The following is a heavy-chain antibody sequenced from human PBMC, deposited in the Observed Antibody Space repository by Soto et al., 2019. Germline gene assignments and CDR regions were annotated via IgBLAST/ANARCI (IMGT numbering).Heavy chain of an antibody. V-gene: IGHV3-48*02. CDR1: GFTFSSYS. CDR3: ATKTTVTTKYGMDV. D-gene: IGHD4-4*01. Sequence: GGSLRLSCAASGFTFSSYSMNWVRQAPGKGLEWVSYISSSSSTIYYADSVRGRFTISRDNAKNSLYLQMNSLRDEDTAVYYCATKTTVTTKYGMDVWGQGTTVTVSS. J-gene: IGHJ6*02. CDR2: ISSSSSTI.